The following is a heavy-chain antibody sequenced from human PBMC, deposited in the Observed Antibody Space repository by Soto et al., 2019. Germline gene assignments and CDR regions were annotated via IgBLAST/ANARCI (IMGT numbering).Heavy chain of an antibody. J-gene: IGHJ5*02. V-gene: IGHV1-18*04. CDR2: ISAYNGNT. D-gene: IGHD4-17*01. CDR3: ARDRSYAPSRFDP. CDR1: WYSFTIDG. Sequence: LVKRDFKASWYSFTIDGVSWVRQATGQGLEWMGWISAYNGNTNYAQKRQGRVTMTTDTSTSTAYMELRSLRSDDTAVYYCARDRSYAPSRFDPSGQGPLVTVSS.